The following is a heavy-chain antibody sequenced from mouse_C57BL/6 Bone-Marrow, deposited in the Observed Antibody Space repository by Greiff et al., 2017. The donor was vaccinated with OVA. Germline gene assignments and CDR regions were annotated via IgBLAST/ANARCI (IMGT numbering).Heavy chain of an antibody. CDR2: IYPRDGST. CDR1: GSTFTDHT. CDR3: ARRVDYYAMDY. D-gene: IGHD1-1*01. V-gene: IGHV1-78*01. J-gene: IGHJ4*01. Sequence: VQVVESDAELVKPGASVKISCKVSGSTFTDHTIHWMKQRPEQGLEWIGYIYPRDGSTKYNEKFKGKATLPADKSSSTAYMQLNSLTSEDSAVYFCARRVDYYAMDYWGQGTSVTVSS.